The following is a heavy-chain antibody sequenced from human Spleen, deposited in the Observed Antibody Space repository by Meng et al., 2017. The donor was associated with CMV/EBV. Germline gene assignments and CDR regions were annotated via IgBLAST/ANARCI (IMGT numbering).Heavy chain of an antibody. CDR3: ARDRGDLMYYFDF. CDR1: GFTFNTYT. Sequence: GESLKISCAASGFTFNTYTMNWVRQAPGKGLEWVASISSSRSYTYYADSLRGRFTISRDNAKNSLYLQMNSLRAEDTAVYYCARDRGDLMYYFDFWGQGTLVTVSS. D-gene: IGHD3-10*01. V-gene: IGHV3-21*01. CDR2: ISSSRSYT. J-gene: IGHJ4*02.